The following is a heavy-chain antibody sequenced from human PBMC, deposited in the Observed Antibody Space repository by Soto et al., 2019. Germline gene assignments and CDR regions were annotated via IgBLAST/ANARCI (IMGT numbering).Heavy chain of an antibody. CDR3: ARDDAFDNENGFDM. V-gene: IGHV3-33*01. J-gene: IGHJ3*02. D-gene: IGHD3-3*02. CDR2: IVSDGSAI. Sequence: PGGSLRLSCAVSGFPFSFYGFHWVRQSPGNGLEWLGVIVSDGSAIYHADSLEGRFFISRDNSKDILYLRMNSLRVEDTAVYYCARDDAFDNENGFDMWGQGTMVTVSS. CDR1: GFPFSFYG.